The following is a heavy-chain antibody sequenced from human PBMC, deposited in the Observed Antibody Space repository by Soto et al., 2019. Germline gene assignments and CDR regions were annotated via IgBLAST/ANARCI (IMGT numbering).Heavy chain of an antibody. CDR3: VGGQYYFDY. D-gene: IGHD3-10*01. CDR1: GFPFTSYG. CDR2: ISYDGSDK. J-gene: IGHJ4*02. Sequence: QVQLVESGGGVVQPGRSLRLSCAASGFPFTSYGMHWVREGPDKGLEWVAIISYDGSDKYYADSVKGRFTISRDNSKNPLYLQMNSLRPEDPALYYCVGGQYYFDYRGQGTLVIVSS. V-gene: IGHV3-30*03.